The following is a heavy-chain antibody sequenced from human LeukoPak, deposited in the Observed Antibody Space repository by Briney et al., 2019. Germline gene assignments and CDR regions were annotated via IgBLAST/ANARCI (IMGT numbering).Heavy chain of an antibody. J-gene: IGHJ5*02. Sequence: GESLKISCKGSGYSFTSYWIGWVRQMPGKGLEWMGIIYPGDSDTRYSPSFQGQVTISADKSISTAYLQWSSLKASDTAMYYCARGGDPAAILSSFNPWGQGTLVTVSS. CDR1: GYSFTSYW. CDR2: IYPGDSDT. V-gene: IGHV5-51*01. CDR3: ARGGDPAAILSSFNP. D-gene: IGHD2-2*02.